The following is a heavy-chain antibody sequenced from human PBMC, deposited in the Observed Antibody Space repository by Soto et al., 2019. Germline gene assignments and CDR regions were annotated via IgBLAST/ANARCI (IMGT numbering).Heavy chain of an antibody. D-gene: IGHD6-13*01. V-gene: IGHV4-61*01. J-gene: IGHJ6*03. CDR1: GGSVSSGSYY. Sequence: SETLSLTCTVSGGSVSSGSYYWSWIRQPPGKELQWIGYIHYSGTTNYNASLKSRVTISVDTSYNQFSLKLSSVTAADTAVYYCARADGGGMPTGAAAPLFQYYYYYYMDVWGKGTTVTVSS. CDR2: IHYSGTT. CDR3: ARADGGGMPTGAAAPLFQYYYYYYMDV.